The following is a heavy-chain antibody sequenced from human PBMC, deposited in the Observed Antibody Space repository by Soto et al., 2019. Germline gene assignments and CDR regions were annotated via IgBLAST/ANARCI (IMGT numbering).Heavy chain of an antibody. V-gene: IGHV4-34*01. CDR1: GGSFSGHS. J-gene: IGHJ5*01. D-gene: IGHD3-22*01. CDR2: INHSGRV. Sequence: ETLSLTCAVYGGSFSGHSWTWIRQSPGKGLEWIGDINHSGRVNYSPSLKSRVTISLDTSKNQFSLTLSAVTAADTAMYYCSTRAYDTNGYYRFDPWGQGTLVT. CDR3: STRAYDTNGYYRFDP.